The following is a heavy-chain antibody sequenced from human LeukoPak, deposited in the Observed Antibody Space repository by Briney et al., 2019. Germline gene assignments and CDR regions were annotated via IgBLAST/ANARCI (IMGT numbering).Heavy chain of an antibody. Sequence: TSETLSLTCAVYGGSFSGYYWSWIRQPPGKGLEWIGEINHSGSTNYNPSLKSRVTISLDTSKNHFSLKLSSVTAADTAVYYCARGTPHYYGSGSYHISRFDPWGQGTLVTVSS. V-gene: IGHV4-34*01. CDR2: INHSGST. J-gene: IGHJ5*02. CDR1: GGSFSGYY. D-gene: IGHD3-10*01. CDR3: ARGTPHYYGSGSYHISRFDP.